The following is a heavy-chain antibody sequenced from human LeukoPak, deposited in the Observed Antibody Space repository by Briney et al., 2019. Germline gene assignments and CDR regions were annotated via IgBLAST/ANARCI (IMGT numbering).Heavy chain of an antibody. Sequence: GGSLRLSCAASGFTFSSYAMSWVRQAPGKGLEWVSAISGSAGVTYYADSVKGRFTISRDNPKDTLYLQMNSLRAEDTAVYYCAKDRGATVTKVDWFDPWGQGTLVTVSS. CDR3: AKDRGATVTKVDWFDP. J-gene: IGHJ5*02. V-gene: IGHV3-23*01. CDR2: ISGSAGVT. CDR1: GFTFSSYA. D-gene: IGHD4-17*01.